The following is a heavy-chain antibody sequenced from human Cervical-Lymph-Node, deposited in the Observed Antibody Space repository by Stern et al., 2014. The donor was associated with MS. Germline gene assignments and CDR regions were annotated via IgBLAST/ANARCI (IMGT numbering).Heavy chain of an antibody. D-gene: IGHD3-9*01. J-gene: IGHJ5*02. V-gene: IGHV1-2*06. CDR1: GYTFTTYF. Sequence: QLVESGAEVKKPGASVKVSCKASGYTFTTYFIHWVRQAPGQGLEWMGRINPKSGDTNYAQKLQGRVTMTRDTSINTAYMELTRLKSDDTAVYYCAKTIRWFDPWGQGTLVTVS. CDR3: AKTIRWFDP. CDR2: INPKSGDT.